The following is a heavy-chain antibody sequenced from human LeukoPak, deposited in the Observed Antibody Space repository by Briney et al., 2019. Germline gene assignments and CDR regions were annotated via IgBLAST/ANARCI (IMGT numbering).Heavy chain of an antibody. D-gene: IGHD3-3*01. CDR2: ISYDGSNK. V-gene: IGHV3-30*04. CDR1: GFTFSSYA. CDR3: AKTSLSDPSGHYYYMDV. Sequence: GGSLRLSCAASGFTFSSYAMHWVRRAPGKGLEWVAVISYDGSNKYYADSVKGRFTISRDNSKNTVSLQLNDLRIEDTALYYCAKTSLSDPSGHYYYMDVWGKGTTVTVSS. J-gene: IGHJ6*03.